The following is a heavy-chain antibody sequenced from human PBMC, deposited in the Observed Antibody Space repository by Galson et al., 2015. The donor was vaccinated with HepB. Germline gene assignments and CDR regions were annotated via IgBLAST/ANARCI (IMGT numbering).Heavy chain of an antibody. J-gene: IGHJ4*02. V-gene: IGHV1-18*04. CDR2: ISAYNGNA. Sequence: SVKVSCKASGYTFTDFGISWVRQAPGPGPEWMGWISAYNGNAKYAQNLQGRVTMTQDTSTSTAYMELRSLRSDDTAIYYCTRDLGGSPGVFFDYWGQGTLVTVSS. CDR1: GYTFTDFG. D-gene: IGHD1-26*01. CDR3: TRDLGGSPGVFFDY.